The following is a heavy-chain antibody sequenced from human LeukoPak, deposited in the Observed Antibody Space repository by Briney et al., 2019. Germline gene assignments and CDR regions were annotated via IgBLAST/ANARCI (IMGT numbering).Heavy chain of an antibody. CDR2: ISYDGSNK. CDR3: ARVRVGVSPFDY. V-gene: IGHV3-30-3*01. Sequence: GGSLRLSCAASGFTFSSYAMHWVRQAPGKGLEWVAVISYDGSNKYYADSVKGRFTISRDNSKNTLYLQMNSLRAEDTAVYYCARVRVGVSPFDYWGQGTLVTVSS. D-gene: IGHD1-26*01. CDR1: GFTFSSYA. J-gene: IGHJ4*02.